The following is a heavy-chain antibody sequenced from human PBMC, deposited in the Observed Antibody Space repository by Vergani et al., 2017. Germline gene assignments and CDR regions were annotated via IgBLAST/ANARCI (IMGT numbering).Heavy chain of an antibody. V-gene: IGHV3-30*02. D-gene: IGHD2-8*01. J-gene: IGHJ4*02. CDR1: GFTFSNFG. CDR3: AKYLRESTDGLPDS. CDR2: IGKDGINT. Sequence: VQLLESGGGLVQSGGSLRLSCAASGFTFSNFGMHWIRQAPGKGLEWLAYIGKDGINTRYRDAVKGRFTVSRDNSKDILYLQMDSLRSEDTALYYCAKYLRESTDGLPDSWGPGTLVIVAS.